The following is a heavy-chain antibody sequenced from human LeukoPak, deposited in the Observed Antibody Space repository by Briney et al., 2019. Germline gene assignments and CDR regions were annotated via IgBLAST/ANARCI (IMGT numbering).Heavy chain of an antibody. CDR3: TRGTAVVAGIDF. J-gene: IGHJ1*01. V-gene: IGHV3-74*03. CDR1: GFTFTNHW. Sequence: TGGSLRLSCAAPGFTFTNHWMHWVRQAPGKGLVWVSHIDSDGSSTTYGDPAKGRFTVSRDNAKNTVYLQMNSLRAEDTAVYYCTRGTAVVAGIDFWGHGTLVTVSS. CDR2: IDSDGSST. D-gene: IGHD6-19*01.